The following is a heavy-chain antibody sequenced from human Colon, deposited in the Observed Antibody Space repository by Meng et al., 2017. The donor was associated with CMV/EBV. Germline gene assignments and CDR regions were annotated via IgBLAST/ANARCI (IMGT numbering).Heavy chain of an antibody. CDR3: ARGPSKVIVVVPAARGWWFDP. J-gene: IGHJ5*02. CDR1: GYTFTSYD. D-gene: IGHD2-2*01. Sequence: ASVKVSCNASGYTFTSYDINWVRQATGQGLEWMGWMNPNSGNTGYAQKFQGRVTMTRNTSISTAYMELSSLRSEDTAVYYCARGPSKVIVVVPAARGWWFDPWGQGTLVTVSS. V-gene: IGHV1-8*01. CDR2: MNPNSGNT.